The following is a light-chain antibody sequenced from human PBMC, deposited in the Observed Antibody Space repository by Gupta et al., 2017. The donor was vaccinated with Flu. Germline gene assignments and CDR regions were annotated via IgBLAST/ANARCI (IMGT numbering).Light chain of an antibody. V-gene: IGLV3-19*01. J-gene: IGLJ2*01. CDR2: GQN. CDR3: HSRDRSGNQLV. CDR1: SFRYYS. Sequence: SSELTQDPAVSVALGQTVRITCQGDSFRYYSATWYQQKPGQAPVVVIFGQNNRPSGIPDRFSGFTSGNTASLAITGAQAEDEADYYCHSRDRSGNQLVFGGGTKLTVL.